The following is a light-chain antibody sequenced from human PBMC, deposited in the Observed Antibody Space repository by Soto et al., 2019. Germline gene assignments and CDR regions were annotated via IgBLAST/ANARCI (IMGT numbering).Light chain of an antibody. CDR1: QSISSS. V-gene: IGKV1-5*01. CDR2: DAS. Sequence: DIQLTQSPSTLSASVGDRVTITCRASQSISSSLAWYQQKPGKAPKLLIYDASSLQGGVPSRFSGSGSGTEFTLTISSLQPDDFATYYCQRYNFYWAFGQGTKVDIK. CDR3: QRYNFYWA. J-gene: IGKJ1*01.